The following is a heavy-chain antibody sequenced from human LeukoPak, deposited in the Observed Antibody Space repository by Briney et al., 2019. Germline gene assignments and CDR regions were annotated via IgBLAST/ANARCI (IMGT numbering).Heavy chain of an antibody. Sequence: ASVKVSCKASGFTFTGYYIHWVRQAPGQGLEGMGWINPNNGDTNYAQKFQGRVTMTRDTSISKAYMELSRLRSDDTAVYYCARGGVTMVRGVISGMDVWGKGTTVTISS. V-gene: IGHV1-2*02. J-gene: IGHJ6*04. CDR2: INPNNGDT. CDR3: ARGGVTMVRGVISGMDV. CDR1: GFTFTGYY. D-gene: IGHD3-10*01.